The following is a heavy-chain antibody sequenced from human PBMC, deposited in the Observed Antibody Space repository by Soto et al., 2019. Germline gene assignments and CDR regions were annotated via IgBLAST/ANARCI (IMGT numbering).Heavy chain of an antibody. CDR3: ARRQSDLGGTYVTRNYNYYYGLDV. J-gene: IGHJ6*02. Sequence: PGESLKISCQGSGYSFTDYRITWVRQMPGKGLEWMGRIDPSDSNTYYSPSFQGHITISADKSIDTACLQGSSLEASDTAIYYCARRQSDLGGTYVTRNYNYYYGLDVWGQGTAVTVSS. D-gene: IGHD3-10*01. V-gene: IGHV5-10-1*01. CDR1: GYSFTDYR. CDR2: IDPSDSNT.